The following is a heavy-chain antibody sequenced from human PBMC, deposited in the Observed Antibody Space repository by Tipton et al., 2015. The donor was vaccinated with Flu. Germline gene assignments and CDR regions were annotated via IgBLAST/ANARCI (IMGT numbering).Heavy chain of an antibody. J-gene: IGHJ6*02. CDR2: VYPSGST. CDR1: GGSISSGSYY. Sequence: LRLSCTVSGGSISSGSYYWTWIRQPAGKGLEWIGRVYPSGSTNYNPSLKSRVTISVDSSKNEFSLTLASLTAADTAVYYCARDHWIDRRAYYDYGMDVWGQETTVTISS. D-gene: IGHD1-1*01. CDR3: ARDHWIDRRAYYDYGMDV. V-gene: IGHV4-61*02.